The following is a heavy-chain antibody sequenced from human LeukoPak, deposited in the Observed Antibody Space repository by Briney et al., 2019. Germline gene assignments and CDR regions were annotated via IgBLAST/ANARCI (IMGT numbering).Heavy chain of an antibody. Sequence: SETLSLTCTVSGGSISSYYRSWIRQPAGKGLEWIGRIYTSGGTYYNPSLTSPITMSVDTSKNQFYLILSSVTAAYTAVYYCARVFGSGWTFNFGYWGQGTVVTVSS. V-gene: IGHV4-4*07. CDR3: ARVFGSGWTFNFGY. D-gene: IGHD6-19*01. CDR1: GGSISSYY. J-gene: IGHJ4*02. CDR2: IYTSGGT.